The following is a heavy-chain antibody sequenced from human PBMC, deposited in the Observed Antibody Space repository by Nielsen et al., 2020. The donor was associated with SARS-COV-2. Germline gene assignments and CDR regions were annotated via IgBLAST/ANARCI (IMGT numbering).Heavy chain of an antibody. CDR1: GFTFSSYW. V-gene: IGHV3-7*05. J-gene: IGHJ3*02. D-gene: IGHD3-3*01. CDR3: ARVYYDFWSGPAFDI. CDR2: IKQDGSEK. Sequence: GESLKISCAASGFTFSSYWMSWVRQAPGKGLEWVANIKQDGSEKYYVDSVKGRFTISRDNAKNSLYLQMNSLRAEDTAVYYCARVYYDFWSGPAFDIWGQGTMVTVSS.